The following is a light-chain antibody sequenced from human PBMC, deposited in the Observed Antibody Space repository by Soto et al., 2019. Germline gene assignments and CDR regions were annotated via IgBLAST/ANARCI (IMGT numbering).Light chain of an antibody. CDR2: EVS. CDR3: SSYTSSSTYV. J-gene: IGLJ1*01. Sequence: QSAPTQPASVSGSPGQSITISCTGTSSDVGGYNYVSWYQQHPGKAPKLMIYEVSSRPSGVSNRFSGSKSGNTASLTISGLQAEDEADYYCSSYTSSSTYVFGTGTKVTVL. CDR1: SSDVGGYNY. V-gene: IGLV2-14*01.